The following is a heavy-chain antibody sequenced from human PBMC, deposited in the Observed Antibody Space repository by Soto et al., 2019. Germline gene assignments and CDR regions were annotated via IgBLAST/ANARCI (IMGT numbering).Heavy chain of an antibody. CDR2: IIPIFGTA. V-gene: IGHV1-69*13. D-gene: IGHD2-15*01. CDR1: GGTFSSYA. Sequence: VASVKVSCKASGGTFSSYAISWVRRAPGQGLEWMGGIIPIFGTANYAQKFQGRVTITADESTSTAYMELSSLRSEDTAVYYCARDTPNHYGMDVWGQGTTVTVSS. CDR3: ARDTPNHYGMDV. J-gene: IGHJ6*02.